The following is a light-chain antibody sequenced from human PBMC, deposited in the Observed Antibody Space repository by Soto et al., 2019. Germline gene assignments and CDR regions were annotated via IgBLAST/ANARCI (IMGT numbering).Light chain of an antibody. Sequence: QSALTQPASVSGSPGQSITISCTGTNSDVAFYNYVSWYQHHPGTAPQLIIYDVSNRPSGVSNRFSGSKSGNTASLTISGLQADDEADYYCNSYSRSTSVFGTGTKVTVL. CDR1: NSDVAFYNY. CDR2: DVS. J-gene: IGLJ1*01. V-gene: IGLV2-14*03. CDR3: NSYSRSTSV.